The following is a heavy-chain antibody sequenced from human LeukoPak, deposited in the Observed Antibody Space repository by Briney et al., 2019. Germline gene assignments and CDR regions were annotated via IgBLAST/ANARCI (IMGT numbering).Heavy chain of an antibody. Sequence: PGGSLRLSCAASGFTFNTYTMNWVRQAPGKGLEWVSYISGSSGIIDYADSVRGRFTISRDNAKNSLYLQMDSLRAEDTAVYYCARDVSPSYCTNGVCYYYYYYGMDVWGQGTTVTVSS. CDR3: ARDVSPSYCTNGVCYYYYYYGMDV. CDR1: GFTFNTYT. J-gene: IGHJ6*02. D-gene: IGHD2-8*01. V-gene: IGHV3-48*01. CDR2: ISGSSGII.